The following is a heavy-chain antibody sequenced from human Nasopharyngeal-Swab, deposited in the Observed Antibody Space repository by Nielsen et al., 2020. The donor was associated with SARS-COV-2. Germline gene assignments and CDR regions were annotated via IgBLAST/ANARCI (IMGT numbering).Heavy chain of an antibody. CDR2: FDTEDGET. CDR1: GYTLTELS. Sequence: ASVKVSCKVSGYTLTELSMHWVRQAPGKGLEWMGGFDTEDGETTYAQKFQGRVTMTEGTSTDTAYMELSSLRSEDTAVYYCATDLPVRRYEWELLQAPYYYYGMDVWGQGTTVTVSS. J-gene: IGHJ6*02. D-gene: IGHD1-26*01. V-gene: IGHV1-24*01. CDR3: ATDLPVRRYEWELLQAPYYYYGMDV.